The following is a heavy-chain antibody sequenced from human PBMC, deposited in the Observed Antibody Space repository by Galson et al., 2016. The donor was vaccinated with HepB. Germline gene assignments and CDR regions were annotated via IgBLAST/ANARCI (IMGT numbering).Heavy chain of an antibody. D-gene: IGHD3/OR15-3a*01. CDR3: SGTIDTMFRTAPGMDV. J-gene: IGHJ6*02. Sequence: SETLSLTCTVSGGSISSSSYFWAWIRQPPGKGLDWIGSIYYTGTTHYNPSLQSRVSISVDPSMNQFSLRLTSVSAADTAVYYCSGTIDTMFRTAPGMDVWGQGTTVIAS. CDR2: IYYTGTT. CDR1: GGSISSSSYF. V-gene: IGHV4-39*07.